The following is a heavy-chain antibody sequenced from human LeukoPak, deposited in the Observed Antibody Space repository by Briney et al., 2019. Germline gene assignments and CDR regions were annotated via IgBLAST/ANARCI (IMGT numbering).Heavy chain of an antibody. Sequence: SETLSLTCAVDGGSFSGYYWSWIRQPPGKGLEWIGEINHSGSTNYNPSLKSRVTISVDTSKKQFSLKLSSVTAADTAVYYCAREASRSGSYYFDYWGQGTLVTVSS. D-gene: IGHD3-10*01. V-gene: IGHV4-34*01. CDR1: GGSFSGYY. CDR3: AREASRSGSYYFDY. J-gene: IGHJ4*02. CDR2: INHSGST.